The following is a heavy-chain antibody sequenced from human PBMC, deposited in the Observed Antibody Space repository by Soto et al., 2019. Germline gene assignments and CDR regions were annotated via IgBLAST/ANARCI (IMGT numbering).Heavy chain of an antibody. V-gene: IGHV1-2*02. CDR2: INPNSGGT. CDR1: GYTFSGYY. J-gene: IGHJ6*02. CDR3: ARPLSNYGMDV. D-gene: IGHD2-8*01. Sequence: GASVKVSCKASGYTFSGYYIHWLRQAPGQGLEWMGWINPNSGGTNYAQKFQGRVTVTRDTPTSTAYMELSRLTSDDTAMYYCARPLSNYGMDVWGQGTTVTVSS.